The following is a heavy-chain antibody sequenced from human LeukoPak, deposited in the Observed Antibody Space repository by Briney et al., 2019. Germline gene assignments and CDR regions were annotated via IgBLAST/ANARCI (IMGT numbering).Heavy chain of an antibody. CDR3: AKGLDGYNHYFDY. J-gene: IGHJ4*02. CDR1: GFTFDDYA. V-gene: IGHV3-9*01. Sequence: GRSLRLSCAAPGFTFDDYAMHWVRQAPGKSLEWVSSISWNSGSIGYADSVKGRVTISRDNAKNSLYLQMNSLRAEDTALYYCAKGLDGYNHYFDYWGQGTLVTVSS. CDR2: ISWNSGSI. D-gene: IGHD5-24*01.